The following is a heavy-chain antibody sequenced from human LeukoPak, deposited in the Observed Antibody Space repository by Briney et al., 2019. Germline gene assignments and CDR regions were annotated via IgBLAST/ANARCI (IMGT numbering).Heavy chain of an antibody. V-gene: IGHV4-34*01. Sequence: SSETLSFTCAVYGGSSIGYSWSWVRQPPGKGLEWIGEIDDSGTTNYRPSLKSRVTISVDTSKNQLSLKVTSVTAADTAVYYCARVSGYCSDGVCRFDYWGQGTLVTVSS. D-gene: IGHD2-8*01. CDR2: IDDSGTT. J-gene: IGHJ4*02. CDR3: ARVSGYCSDGVCRFDY. CDR1: GGSSIGYS.